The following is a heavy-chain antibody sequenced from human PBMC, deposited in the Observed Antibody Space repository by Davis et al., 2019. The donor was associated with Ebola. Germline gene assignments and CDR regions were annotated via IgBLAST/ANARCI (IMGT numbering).Heavy chain of an antibody. Sequence: SGPTLAQPTQTFTHPCTFSGFLLTPSGMGVGWIRQPPGKALECLGFIFWDDDRRYSPPLKSRLTITKDTSNNQVVLTMTNMDPADTATYYCTRLAYTNGWFYFDSWGQGSLVTVSS. D-gene: IGHD2-8*01. V-gene: IGHV2-5*02. CDR2: IFWDDDR. CDR1: GFLLTPSGMG. CDR3: TRLAYTNGWFYFDS. J-gene: IGHJ4*02.